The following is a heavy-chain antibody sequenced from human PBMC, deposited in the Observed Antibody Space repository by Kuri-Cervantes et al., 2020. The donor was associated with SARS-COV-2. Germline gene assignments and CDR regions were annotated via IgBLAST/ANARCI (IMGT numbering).Heavy chain of an antibody. J-gene: IGHJ6*04. D-gene: IGHD2-2*02. V-gene: IGHV4-39*01. CDR1: GGSISSSSYY. CDR2: IYYSGST. CDR3: ASALGYCSSTSCYNFGMAV. Sequence: SETLSLTCTVSGGSISSSSYYWGWIRQPPGKGLEWIGSIYYSGSTYYNPSLKSRVTISVDTSKNQFSLKLSSVTAADTAVYYCASALGYCSSTSCYNFGMAVWARGPS.